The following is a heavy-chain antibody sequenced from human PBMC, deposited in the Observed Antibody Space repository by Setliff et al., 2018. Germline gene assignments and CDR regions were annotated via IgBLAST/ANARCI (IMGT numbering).Heavy chain of an antibody. D-gene: IGHD3-3*01. V-gene: IGHV4-61*09. Sequence: SETLSLTCTVSGDSISSRTYYWSRIRQPAGKGLEWIGHIYTSWSTISNPSLKSRVTISLDTSKNQLSLKLSSVTAADTAVYYCARMSGFQYMDVWGKGTTVTVSS. J-gene: IGHJ6*03. CDR2: IYTSWST. CDR1: GDSISSRTYY. CDR3: ARMSGFQYMDV.